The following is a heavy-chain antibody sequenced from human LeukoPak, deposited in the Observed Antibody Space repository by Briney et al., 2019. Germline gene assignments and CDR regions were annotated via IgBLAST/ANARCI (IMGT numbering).Heavy chain of an antibody. V-gene: IGHV1-69*04. CDR1: GYTFTGYY. CDR2: IIPILGIA. D-gene: IGHD6-19*01. Sequence: ASVKVSCKASGYTFTGYYMHWVRQAPGQGLEWMGRIIPILGIANYAQKFQGRVTITADKSTSTAYMELSSLRSEDTAVYYCARGYSSGWPTDYWGQGTLVTVSS. J-gene: IGHJ4*02. CDR3: ARGYSSGWPTDY.